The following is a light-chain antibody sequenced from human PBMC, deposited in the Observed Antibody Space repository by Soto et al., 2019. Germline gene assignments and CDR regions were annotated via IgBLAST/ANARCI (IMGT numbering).Light chain of an antibody. CDR1: SSDVGGYNY. CDR2: EVS. V-gene: IGLV2-14*01. J-gene: IGLJ1*01. CDR3: SSDISSSTLYF. Sequence: QSALTQPASVSGSPGQSITISCTGTSSDVGGYNYVSWYQHHPGKAPKLMIYEVSYRPSGVSDRFSGSKSGNTASLTISGLQAEDEADYYCSSDISSSTLYFFGTGTKLTVL.